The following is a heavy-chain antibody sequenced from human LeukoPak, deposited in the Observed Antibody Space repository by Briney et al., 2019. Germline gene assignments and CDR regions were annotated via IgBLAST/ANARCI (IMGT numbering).Heavy chain of an antibody. CDR2: ISGTGANT. CDR1: GFTFSSYG. J-gene: IGHJ5*02. Sequence: PGGSLTLSCAASGFTFSSYGTSWVRQAPGKGLEWVSTISGTGANTYYADSVKGRFTISRDNYKSTLYLQMNSLRVEDAAVYYCAKRRYDTSSLDWFDPWGQGTLVTVSS. CDR3: AKRRYDTSSLDWFDP. V-gene: IGHV3-23*01. D-gene: IGHD6-13*01.